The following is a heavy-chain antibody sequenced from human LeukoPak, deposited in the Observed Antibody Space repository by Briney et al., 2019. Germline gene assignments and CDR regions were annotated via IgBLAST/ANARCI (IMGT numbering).Heavy chain of an antibody. J-gene: IGHJ4*02. CDR1: GFSVSGYW. V-gene: IGHV3-23*01. D-gene: IGHD4/OR15-4a*01. CDR2: IRGDDGTT. CDR3: ARVIGAIDPFDY. Sequence: GGSLRLSCAVSGFSVSGYWMTWVRQAPGKGLEWVSSIRGDDGTTHYADSVKGRFAISGDNSKNTLSLQMNSLRAEDTAVYYCARVIGAIDPFDYWGQGALVTVSS.